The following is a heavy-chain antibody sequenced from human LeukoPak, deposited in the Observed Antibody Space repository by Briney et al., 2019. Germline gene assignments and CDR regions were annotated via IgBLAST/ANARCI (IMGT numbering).Heavy chain of an antibody. CDR1: GFTFSSYA. D-gene: IGHD4-23*01. CDR3: ARNTDMTTVITVIDY. J-gene: IGHJ4*02. CDR2: ISYDGSNK. Sequence: GGSLRLSCAASGFTFSSYAMYWVRQAPGKGLEWVAVISYDGSNKYHADSVKGRFTISRDNSKNTLYLEMNGLRAEDTAVYYCARNTDMTTVITVIDYWGQGTLVTVSS. V-gene: IGHV3-30*04.